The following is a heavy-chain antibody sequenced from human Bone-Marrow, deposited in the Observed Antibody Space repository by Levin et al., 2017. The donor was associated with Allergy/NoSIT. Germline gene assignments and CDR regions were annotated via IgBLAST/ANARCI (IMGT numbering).Heavy chain of an antibody. CDR3: ARQDWVDCGGNHYCARPFDY. J-gene: IGHJ4*02. CDR1: GGSISSANYY. V-gene: IGHV4-39*07. D-gene: IGHD2-21*01. CDR2: IYYSGFT. Sequence: PSETLSLTCTVSGGSISSANYYWGWIRQPPGKGMEWIGVIYYSGFTYYNPSLKSRVTISVDTSENQFSLNLSSLTAADTAVYYCARQDWVDCGGNHYCARPFDYWGQGTRVTVSS.